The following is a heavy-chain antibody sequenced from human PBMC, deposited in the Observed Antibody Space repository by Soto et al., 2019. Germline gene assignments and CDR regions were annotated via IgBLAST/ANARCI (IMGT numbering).Heavy chain of an antibody. J-gene: IGHJ6*02. CDR1: GGSISSGVYY. V-gene: IGHV4-30-4*01. CDR3: ARRRGYSGYDYYYYGMDV. D-gene: IGHD5-12*01. CDR2: IYYSGST. Sequence: SETLSLTCTVSGGSISSGVYYWSWIRQPPGKGLEWIGYIYYSGSTYYNPSLKSRVTISVDTSKNQFSLKLSSVTAADTAVYYCARRRGYSGYDYYYYGMDVWGQGTTVTVSS.